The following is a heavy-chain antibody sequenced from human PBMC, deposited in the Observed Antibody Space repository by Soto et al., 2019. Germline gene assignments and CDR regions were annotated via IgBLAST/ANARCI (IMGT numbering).Heavy chain of an antibody. V-gene: IGHV1-69*02. Sequence: QVQLVQSGAEVKKPGSSVKVSCKASGGTFSSYTISWVRQAPGQGLEWMGRIIPILGIANYAQKFQGRVTITAHKSTSTAYMELSSLRSEDTAVYYCARGPKVVVAATQRKTYYFDYWGQGTLVTVSS. CDR3: ARGPKVVVAATQRKTYYFDY. J-gene: IGHJ4*02. CDR2: IIPILGIA. D-gene: IGHD2-15*01. CDR1: GGTFSSYT.